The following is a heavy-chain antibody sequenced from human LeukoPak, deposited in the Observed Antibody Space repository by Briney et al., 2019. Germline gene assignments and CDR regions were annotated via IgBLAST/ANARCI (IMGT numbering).Heavy chain of an antibody. CDR1: GGSISSYY. V-gene: IGHV4-59*12. D-gene: IGHD3-16*01. CDR2: INHSGST. Sequence: PSETLSLTCTVSGGSISSYYWSWIRQPPGKGLEWIGEINHSGSTNYNPSLKSRVTISVDTSKNQFSLKLSSVTAADTAVYYCARASFECFDYWGQGTLVTVSS. J-gene: IGHJ4*02. CDR3: ARASFECFDY.